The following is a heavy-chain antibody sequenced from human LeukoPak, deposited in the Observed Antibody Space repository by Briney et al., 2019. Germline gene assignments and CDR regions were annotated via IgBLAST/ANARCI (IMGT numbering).Heavy chain of an antibody. J-gene: IGHJ4*02. CDR1: GYTFTGYY. CDR3: ARGLWGKVRDYLMVYATLGY. V-gene: IGHV1-2*02. D-gene: IGHD2-8*01. Sequence: ASVKVSCKASGYTFTGYYMHWVRPAPGQGLEWMGWINPNSGGTNYAQKFQGRVTMNRDTSISTAYMELSRLRSDDTAVYYCARGLWGKVRDYLMVYATLGYWGQGTLVTVSS. CDR2: INPNSGGT.